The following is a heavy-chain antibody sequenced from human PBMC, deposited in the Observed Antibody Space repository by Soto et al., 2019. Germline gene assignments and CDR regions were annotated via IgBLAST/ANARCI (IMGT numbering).Heavy chain of an antibody. CDR2: IYPGDSDA. J-gene: IGHJ6*02. Sequence: PGESLKISCKGFGYSFTNYWIGWVRQMPGKGLEWMGMIYPGDSDARYSPSFQGQVTLSADKSITTAYLQWSSLKASDTAMYYCGRHEYSAHTGYYYGMDVWGQGTTVTVSS. V-gene: IGHV5-51*01. CDR1: GYSFTNYW. D-gene: IGHD2-15*01. CDR3: GRHEYSAHTGYYYGMDV.